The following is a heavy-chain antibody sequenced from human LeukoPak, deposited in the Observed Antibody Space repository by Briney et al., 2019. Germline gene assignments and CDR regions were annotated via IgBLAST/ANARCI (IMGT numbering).Heavy chain of an antibody. V-gene: IGHV4-4*07. CDR1: GASIRSYS. Sequence: PSETLSLTCSVSGASIRSYSWSWLWQPAGKGLEWIGRIHTSASTEYNPSLKSRVTMSVDTSKNQFSLKLNSVTAADTAVYFCARDDNSEYSDDAFDIWGQGTLVTVSS. CDR3: ARDDNSEYSDDAFDI. CDR2: IHTSAST. D-gene: IGHD1-26*01. J-gene: IGHJ3*02.